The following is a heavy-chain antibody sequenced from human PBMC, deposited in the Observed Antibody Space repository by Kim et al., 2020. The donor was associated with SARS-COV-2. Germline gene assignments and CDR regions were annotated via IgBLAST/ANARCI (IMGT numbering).Heavy chain of an antibody. Sequence: GESLKISCKPSGYIFTYYWITWVRQTPGQGLEWMGRIDPSDSYVYYTPPFQGHVTMSVDTSTSNAYLQWNSLKTSDTATYFCATHSYGQLLAHYGMDVWG. D-gene: IGHD1-1*01. CDR1: GYIFTYYW. CDR3: ATHSYGQLLAHYGMDV. J-gene: IGHJ6*02. CDR2: IDPSDSYV. V-gene: IGHV5-10-1*01.